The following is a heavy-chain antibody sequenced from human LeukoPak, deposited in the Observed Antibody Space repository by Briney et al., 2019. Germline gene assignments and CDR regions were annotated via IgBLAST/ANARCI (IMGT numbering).Heavy chain of an antibody. D-gene: IGHD3-22*01. Sequence: ASVKVSCKASGYTFTSYGISWVRQAPGQGLEWMGWINPNSGGTNYAQKFQGRVTMTRDTSISTAYMELSRLRSDDTAVYYCARMINEDYWGQGTLVTVSS. CDR3: ARMINEDY. CDR2: INPNSGGT. V-gene: IGHV1-2*02. CDR1: GYTFTSYG. J-gene: IGHJ4*02.